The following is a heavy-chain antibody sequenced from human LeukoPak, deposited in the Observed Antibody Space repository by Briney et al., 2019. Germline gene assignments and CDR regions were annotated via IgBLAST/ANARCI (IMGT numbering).Heavy chain of an antibody. CDR3: ARRLPGFLVRGVLNGNWFDP. D-gene: IGHD3-10*01. Sequence: SETLSLTCAVYGGSFSGYYWSWIRQSPGKVLEWIGEINHSGSTKYNPSLKNRVTISVDTSKNQFSLKLSSVTAADTAVYYCARRLPGFLVRGVLNGNWFDPWGQGTLVTVSS. J-gene: IGHJ5*02. CDR1: GGSFSGYY. V-gene: IGHV4-34*01. CDR2: INHSGST.